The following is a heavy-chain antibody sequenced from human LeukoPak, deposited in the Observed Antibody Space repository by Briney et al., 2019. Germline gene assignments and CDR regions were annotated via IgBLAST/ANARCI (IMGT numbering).Heavy chain of an antibody. CDR3: ARVSGYSGTWYVDY. J-gene: IGHJ4*02. Sequence: GRSLRLSCVASGFTFKSYGMHWVRQAPGKGLEWVAIIWYDGSNKYYADFVKGRFTTSRDNSRNTLYLQMNSLRADDTAVYYCARVSGYSGTWYVDYWGQGTLVTVSS. CDR1: GFTFKSYG. V-gene: IGHV3-33*01. D-gene: IGHD6-13*01. CDR2: IWYDGSNK.